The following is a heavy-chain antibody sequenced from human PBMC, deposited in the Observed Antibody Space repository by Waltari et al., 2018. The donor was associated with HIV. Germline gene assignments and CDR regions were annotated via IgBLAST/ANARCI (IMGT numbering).Heavy chain of an antibody. CDR1: GFTFGTYW. D-gene: IGHD6-13*01. Sequence: EVQLVESGGGLIQPGGSLRLSCAASGFTFGTYWMTWVRQAPGKGLEWVANIKEDGREKNYVDAVKGRFTISRDNAKNSLYLQVNSLRAEDTAVYYCARPKGSSSWFFGAFDIWGQGTMVTVSS. CDR2: IKEDGREK. CDR3: ARPKGSSSWFFGAFDI. V-gene: IGHV3-7*01. J-gene: IGHJ3*02.